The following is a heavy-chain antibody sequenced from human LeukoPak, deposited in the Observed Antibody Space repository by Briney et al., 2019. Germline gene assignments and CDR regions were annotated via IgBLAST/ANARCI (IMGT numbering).Heavy chain of an antibody. CDR1: GYSFTSYW. CDR2: IDPSESYT. V-gene: IGHV5-10-1*01. D-gene: IGHD3-22*01. J-gene: IGHJ4*02. Sequence: GESLRIYCQGSGYSFTSYWIRWVRQMPGKGLEWMGRIDPSESYTNYSPSFQGHVTISADKSISTAYLQWSSLKASDTAMYYCARHLSYDSSGWPQNYWGQGTLVTVSS. CDR3: ARHLSYDSSGWPQNY.